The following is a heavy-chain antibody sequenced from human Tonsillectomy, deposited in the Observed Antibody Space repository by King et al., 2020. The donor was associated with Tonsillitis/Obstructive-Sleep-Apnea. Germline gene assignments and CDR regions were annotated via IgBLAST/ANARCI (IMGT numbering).Heavy chain of an antibody. CDR1: GFTFNNYT. CDR3: ARDTNADFWSGPYYLDV. V-gene: IGHV3-30*04. Sequence: QLVQSGGRVVQPGRSLRLSCAASGFTFNNYTIHWVRQAPGKGPEWVAVISYDGSNKYYADSVKGRFTISRDSSKNTLYLQMHSLRPEDTAVYYCARDTNADFWSGPYYLDVWGKGTPVSVSS. CDR2: ISYDGSNK. D-gene: IGHD3-3*01. J-gene: IGHJ6*03.